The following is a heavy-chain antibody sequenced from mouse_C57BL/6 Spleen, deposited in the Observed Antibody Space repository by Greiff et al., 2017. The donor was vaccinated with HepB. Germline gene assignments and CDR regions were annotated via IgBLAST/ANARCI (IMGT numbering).Heavy chain of an antibody. V-gene: IGHV3-6*01. J-gene: IGHJ2*01. D-gene: IGHD2-5*01. CDR2: ISYDGSN. Sequence: ESGPGLVKPSQSLSLTCSVTGYSITSGYYWNWIRQFPGNKLEWMGYISYDGSNNYNPSLKNRISITRDTSKNQFFLKLNSVTTEDTATYYCARVYSNWYFDYWGQGTTLTVSS. CDR3: ARVYSNWYFDY. CDR1: GYSITSGYY.